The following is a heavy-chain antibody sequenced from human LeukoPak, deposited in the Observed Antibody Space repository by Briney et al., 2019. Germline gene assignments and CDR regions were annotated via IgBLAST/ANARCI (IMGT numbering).Heavy chain of an antibody. Sequence: SVKVSCKASGGTFSSYAMSWVRQAPGQGLEWTGRIIPIFGIANYAQKFQGRVTITADKSTSTAYMELSSLRSEDTAVYYCARDYAVGSHVHYYYNYGMDVWGQGTTVTVSS. J-gene: IGHJ6*02. V-gene: IGHV1-69*04. CDR2: IIPIFGIA. CDR3: ARDYAVGSHVHYYYNYGMDV. CDR1: GGTFSSYA. D-gene: IGHD2-2*01.